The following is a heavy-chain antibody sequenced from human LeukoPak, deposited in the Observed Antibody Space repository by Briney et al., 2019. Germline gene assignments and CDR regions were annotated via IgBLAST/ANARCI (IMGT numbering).Heavy chain of an antibody. CDR3: ARDPRGVKAILGAFDI. D-gene: IGHD2-21*01. Sequence: SETLSLTCTVSGDSISSGSYLWSWIRQPAGKGLEWIGRTYIGGDTNYNPSLKSRVTISLDTSKNQTSLRLSSVTAADTAVYYCARDPRGVKAILGAFDIWGQGTTVTVSS. CDR2: TYIGGDT. V-gene: IGHV4-61*02. CDR1: GDSISSGSYL. J-gene: IGHJ3*02.